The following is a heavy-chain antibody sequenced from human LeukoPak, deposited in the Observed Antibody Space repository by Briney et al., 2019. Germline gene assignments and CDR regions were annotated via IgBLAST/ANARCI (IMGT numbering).Heavy chain of an antibody. CDR2: MNPNSGNT. D-gene: IGHD3-3*01. CDR3: ARGRLAITIFGVVIPLYGMDV. Sequence: GASVKVSCKASGYTFTSYDINWVRQATGQGLEWMGWMNPNSGNTGYAQKFQGRVTMTRNTSISTAYMELSSLRSEDTAVYYCARGRLAITIFGVVIPLYGMDVWGQGTTVTVSS. CDR1: GYTFTSYD. V-gene: IGHV1-8*01. J-gene: IGHJ6*02.